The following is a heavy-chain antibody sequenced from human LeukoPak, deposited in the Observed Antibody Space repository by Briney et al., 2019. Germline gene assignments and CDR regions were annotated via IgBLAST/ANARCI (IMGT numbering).Heavy chain of an antibody. CDR2: ISLTGRT. D-gene: IGHD1-26*01. Sequence: PGGPLRLSCAASGFTFSSYAMSWVRQPPGQGLEWIGEISLTGRTNYNPSLNGRVTMSLDESRNQLSLNLTSVTAADTAIYYCSRESGAFCPFGYWGQGTLVIVPP. CDR1: GFTFSSYAM. V-gene: IGHV4-4*02. CDR3: SRESGAFCPFGY. J-gene: IGHJ4*02.